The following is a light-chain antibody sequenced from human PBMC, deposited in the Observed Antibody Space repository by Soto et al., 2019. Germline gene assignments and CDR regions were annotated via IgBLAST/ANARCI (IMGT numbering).Light chain of an antibody. V-gene: IGKV3-15*01. CDR2: VAA. Sequence: EIVLTQSPATLSASPGERATLSCRASQSVNQKLGWYQHKPGQAPRILIYVAADRATGIPAMFRVSGSGTEYTLTICNLLAEDFAVYYCHQCNNWPRTVGQGTKVYVK. J-gene: IGKJ2*02. CDR1: QSVNQK. CDR3: HQCNNWPRT.